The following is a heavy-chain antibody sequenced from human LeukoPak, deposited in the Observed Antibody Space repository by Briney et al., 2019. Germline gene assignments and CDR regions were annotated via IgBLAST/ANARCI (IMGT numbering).Heavy chain of an antibody. J-gene: IGHJ6*02. CDR1: GYTFTGYY. D-gene: IGHD5-12*01. CDR3: ARDGVDIVATITWGYYYGMDV. CDR2: INPNRGGT. Sequence: ASVTVSCKASGYTFTGYYMHWVRQAPGQGLEWVGWINPNRGGTNYAQKFQGWVTMTRDTSISTAYMELSRLRSDDTAAYYWARDGVDIVATITWGYYYGMDVWGQGTTVTVSS. V-gene: IGHV1-2*04.